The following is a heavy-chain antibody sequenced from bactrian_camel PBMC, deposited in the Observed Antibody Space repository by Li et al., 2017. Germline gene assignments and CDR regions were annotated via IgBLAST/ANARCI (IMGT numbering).Heavy chain of an antibody. V-gene: IGHV3S31*01. D-gene: IGHD6*01. CDR2: ISTSGTGT. Sequence: DVQLVESGGGLVQPGGSLRLSCAASGFTFSDYTMSWVRQAPGKGLGWVARISTSGTGTYYADSVKGRATISRDNAKNTLYLQLNSLKPEDTAVYYCTTERTWYLRGEFAYWGQGTQVTVS. CDR3: TTERTWYLRGEFAY. CDR1: GFTFSDYT. J-gene: IGHJ4*01.